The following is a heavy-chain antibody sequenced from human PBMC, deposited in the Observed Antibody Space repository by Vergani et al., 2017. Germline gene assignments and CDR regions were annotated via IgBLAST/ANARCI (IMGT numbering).Heavy chain of an antibody. CDR1: GGSISSHY. CDR3: GRLYGTEVDAFDI. CDR2: IYTSGST. V-gene: IGHV4-4*09. Sequence: QVQLQESGPGLVKPSETLSLTCTVSGGSISSHYWSWIRQPPGKGLEWIGYIYTSGSTNNNPPLKSRVTISVDTSKNQFSLKLSSVAAADTSVYYCGRLYGTEVDAFDIWGQGTMVTVSS. D-gene: IGHD4-17*01. J-gene: IGHJ3*02.